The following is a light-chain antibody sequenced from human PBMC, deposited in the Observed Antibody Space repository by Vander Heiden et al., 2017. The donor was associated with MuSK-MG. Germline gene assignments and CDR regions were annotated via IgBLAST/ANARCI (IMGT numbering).Light chain of an antibody. Sequence: IQLTQSPSSLSASVGDRVTITCRASQSISSYLNWYQQKPGKAPKLLIYAASSLQSGVPSRFSGSGSGTDFTLTISSLQPEDFATYYCQQSDSTLMYTFGQGTKLEIK. CDR1: QSISSY. CDR3: QQSDSTLMYT. CDR2: AAS. V-gene: IGKV1-39*01. J-gene: IGKJ2*01.